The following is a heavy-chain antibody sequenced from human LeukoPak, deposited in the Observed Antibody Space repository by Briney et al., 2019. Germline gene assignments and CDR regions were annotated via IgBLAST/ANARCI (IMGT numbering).Heavy chain of an antibody. V-gene: IGHV4-39*01. CDR1: GGSIDNRNFY. J-gene: IGHJ3*02. Sequence: PSETLSLTCTVSGGSIDNRNFYWGWIRQPPGKGLGWVGSIYYSGSTYYNPSLKSRVTISVDTSKNQFSLKLSSVTAADTAVYYCARPNRSGYTRDAFDIWGQGTMVTVSS. CDR2: IYYSGST. D-gene: IGHD3-22*01. CDR3: ARPNRSGYTRDAFDI.